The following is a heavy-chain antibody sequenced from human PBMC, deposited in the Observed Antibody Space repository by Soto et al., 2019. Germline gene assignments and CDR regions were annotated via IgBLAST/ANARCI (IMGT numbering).Heavy chain of an antibody. Sequence: SLRLSCTASGFTLGDYVMSWVRQAPGKGLEWLGFIRSKADSATTEYAASVQGRFIISRDDSKSIAYVQMNDLKNGDTAVYYCTARGGYYYYGMDVWGQGTTVTVSS. CDR1: GFTLGDYV. CDR2: IRSKADSATT. CDR3: TARGGYYYYGMDV. J-gene: IGHJ6*02. V-gene: IGHV3-49*04. D-gene: IGHD3-16*01.